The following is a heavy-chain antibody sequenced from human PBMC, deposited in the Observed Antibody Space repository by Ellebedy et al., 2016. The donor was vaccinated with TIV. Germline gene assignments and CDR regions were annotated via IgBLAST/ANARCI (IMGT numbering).Heavy chain of an antibody. CDR2: IYYSGST. D-gene: IGHD1-26*01. J-gene: IGHJ4*02. Sequence: MPSETLSLTCTVSGGSISSGDYYWSWIRQPPGKGLEWIGYIYYSGSTYYNSSLKSRVTILIDRTKSQFSLKLRSVTAADTAVYYCARHTGSYPPNFWGQGALVTVSS. CDR3: ARHTGSYPPNF. V-gene: IGHV4-30-4*01. CDR1: GGSISSGDYY.